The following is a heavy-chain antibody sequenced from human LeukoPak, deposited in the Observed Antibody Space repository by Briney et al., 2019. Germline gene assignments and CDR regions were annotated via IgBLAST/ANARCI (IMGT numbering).Heavy chain of an antibody. CDR1: GFTFSSYG. V-gene: IGHV3-33*01. D-gene: IGHD1-14*01. Sequence: PGRSLRLSCAASGFTFSSYGMHWVRQAPGKGLEWVAVIWYDGSNKYYADSVKSRFTISRDNSKNTLYLQMNSLRAEDTAVYYCASSGGNHWFDPWGQGTLVTVSS. CDR3: ASSGGNHWFDP. CDR2: IWYDGSNK. J-gene: IGHJ5*02.